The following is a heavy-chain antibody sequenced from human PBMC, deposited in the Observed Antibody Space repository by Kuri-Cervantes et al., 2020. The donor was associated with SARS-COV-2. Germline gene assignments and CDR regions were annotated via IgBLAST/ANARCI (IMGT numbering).Heavy chain of an antibody. CDR1: GFSLSISGVG. V-gene: IGHV2-5*05. CDR3: AHAPPTYYDFWSGDAWFDP. CDR2: IYWDDDK. D-gene: IGHD3-3*01. J-gene: IGHJ5*02. Sequence: SGPTLVKPTQTLTLTCTFSGFSLSISGVGVGWIRQPPGKALEWLALIYWDDDKRYGPSLKSRLTITKDTSKNQVVLTMTNMGPVDTATYYCAHAPPTYYDFWSGDAWFDPWGQGTLVTVSS.